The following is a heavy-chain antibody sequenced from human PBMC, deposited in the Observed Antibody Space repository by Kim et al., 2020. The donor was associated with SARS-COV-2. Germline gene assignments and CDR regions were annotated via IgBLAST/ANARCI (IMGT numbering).Heavy chain of an antibody. D-gene: IGHD3-16*01. Sequence: GGSLRLSCVASGFTFSSYLMHWGSQAQGKGLGWVSRGSSDWSGTNDADSVKSRFTISSDNARNTLYLQMNSMSAEEKSVYYCARLSTGYVWDKFDYWGQGTLVTVSS. V-gene: IGHV3-74*01. J-gene: IGHJ4*02. CDR3: ARLSTGYVWDKFDY. CDR2: GSSDWSGT. CDR1: GFTFSSYL.